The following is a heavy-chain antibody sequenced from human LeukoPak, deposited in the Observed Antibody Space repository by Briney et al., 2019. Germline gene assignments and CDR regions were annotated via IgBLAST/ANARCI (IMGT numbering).Heavy chain of an antibody. D-gene: IGHD3-3*01. CDR1: GGSISSSSYY. CDR2: IYYSGST. J-gene: IGHJ4*02. V-gene: IGHV4-39*01. Sequence: PSETLSLTCTVPGGSISSSSYYWGWIRQPPGKGLEWIGSIYYSGSTYYNPSLKSRVTISVDTSKNQFSLKLSSVTAADTAVYYCARLPYDFWSGFPHYFDYWGQGTLVTVSS. CDR3: ARLPYDFWSGFPHYFDY.